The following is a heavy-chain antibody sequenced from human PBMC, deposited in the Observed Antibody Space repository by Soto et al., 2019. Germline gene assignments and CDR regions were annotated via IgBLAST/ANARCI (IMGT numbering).Heavy chain of an antibody. CDR3: ARTQDAIHPYWYFDL. V-gene: IGHV3-66*01. Sequence: EVQLVESGGGLVQPGGSLRLSCAASGFTVSRNYMSWVRQAPGKGLEWVSVIYSGGSTYYADSVKGRFTISRDNSKNTLYLQMNSLRAEDTAVYYCARTQDAIHPYWYFDLWGRGTLVTVSS. D-gene: IGHD2-8*01. CDR1: GFTVSRNY. J-gene: IGHJ2*01. CDR2: IYSGGST.